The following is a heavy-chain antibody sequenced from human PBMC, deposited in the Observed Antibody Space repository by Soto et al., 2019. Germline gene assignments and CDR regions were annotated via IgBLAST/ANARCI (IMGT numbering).Heavy chain of an antibody. CDR1: GGSISSYY. CDR3: ARQKYQRYFDY. CDR2: IYYSGST. D-gene: IGHD2-2*01. V-gene: IGHV4-59*08. Sequence: SETLSLTCTVSGGSISSYYWSWIRQPPGKGLEWIGYIYYSGSTNYNPSLKSRVTISVDTSKNQFSLKLSSVTAADTAVYYCARQKYQRYFDYWGQGTLVTVSS. J-gene: IGHJ4*02.